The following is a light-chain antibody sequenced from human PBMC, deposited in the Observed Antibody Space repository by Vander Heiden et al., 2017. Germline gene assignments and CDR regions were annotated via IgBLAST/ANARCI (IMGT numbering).Light chain of an antibody. CDR3: LQDYNYPLT. CDR1: QDIRTD. Sequence: QTAPSPSSLSASVGDRVAITCRASQDIRTDLGWYQQKPGKAPELLIYAASTLQSGVPSRFSGSGSGTDFTLTISSLQPEDFATYYCLQDYNYPLTFGRGTKVEIK. V-gene: IGKV1-6*01. J-gene: IGKJ4*01. CDR2: AAS.